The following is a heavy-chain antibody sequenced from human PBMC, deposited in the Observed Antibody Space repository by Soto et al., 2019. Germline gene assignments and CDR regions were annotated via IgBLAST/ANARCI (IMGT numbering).Heavy chain of an antibody. J-gene: IGHJ4*02. CDR2: IYNGGGT. D-gene: IGHD2-2*01. CDR3: ASTRGSSYAY. Sequence: EVQLVETGGGLIQPGGSLRLSCAASGFTVSGNYMSWVRQAPGKGLEWVSVIYNGGGTYYADSVKCRFTISRDNSKNTLYLQMNSLSSEDTAVYDCASTRGSSYAYWGQGTLVTVSS. V-gene: IGHV3-53*02. CDR1: GFTVSGNY.